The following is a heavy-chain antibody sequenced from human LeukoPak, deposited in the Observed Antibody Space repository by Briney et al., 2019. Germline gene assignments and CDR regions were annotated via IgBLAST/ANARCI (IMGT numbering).Heavy chain of an antibody. CDR3: TRGRVYSSSWYLSDY. V-gene: IGHV1-2*02. CDR1: GYTFTGYY. J-gene: IGHJ4*02. CDR2: INPNSGGT. Sequence: ASVKVSCKASGYTFTGYYIHWVRQAPGQGLEWIGWINPNSGGTNYPQKFQGRVTMTRDTSITTAYMELSRLESDDTAVYYCTRGRVYSSSWYLSDYWGQGTLVTVSS. D-gene: IGHD6-13*01.